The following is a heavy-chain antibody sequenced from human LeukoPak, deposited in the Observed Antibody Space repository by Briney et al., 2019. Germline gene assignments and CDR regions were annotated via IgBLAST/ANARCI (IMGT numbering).Heavy chain of an antibody. CDR2: IYSGTI. V-gene: IGHV3-53*01. J-gene: IGHJ4*02. CDR1: GFTVSSNS. Sequence: GGSLRLSCTVSGFTVSSNSMHWVRQAPGKGLEWVSCIYSGTIHYSDSVKGRFTISRDKSKNTLYLQMNSLRAEDTAVYYCARRAGAYSHPYDYWSQGTLVTVSS. D-gene: IGHD4/OR15-4a*01. CDR3: ARRAGAYSHPYDY.